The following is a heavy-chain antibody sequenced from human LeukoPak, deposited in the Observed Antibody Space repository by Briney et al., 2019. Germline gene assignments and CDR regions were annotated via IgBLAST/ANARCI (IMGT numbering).Heavy chain of an antibody. CDR2: FDPEDGET. D-gene: IGHD2-2*01. J-gene: IGHJ6*03. V-gene: IGHV1-24*01. CDR3: ARVVPAAMRNNYYYYMDV. CDR1: GYTLTELS. Sequence: ASVKVSCKVSGYTLTELSMHWVRQAPGKGLEWMGGFDPEDGETIYAQKFQGRVTMTEDTSTDTAYMELSRLRSDDTAVYYCARVVPAAMRNNYYYYMDVWGKGTTVTVSS.